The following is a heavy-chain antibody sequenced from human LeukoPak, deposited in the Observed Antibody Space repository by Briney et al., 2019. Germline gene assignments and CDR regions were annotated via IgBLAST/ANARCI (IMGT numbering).Heavy chain of an antibody. V-gene: IGHV1-46*01. D-gene: IGHD3-3*01. J-gene: IGHJ6*03. Sequence: ASVKVSCTASGYTFTLYYVHWVRLAPGQGLEWMGMISPSDGATTYAQRFQGRVTVTRDMSTTTVYMDLRTLRSADTAVYFFARERKGGRSGNLEGLFASYYTYYYMDVWGRGTTVTVSS. CDR3: ARERKGGRSGNLEGLFASYYTYYYMDV. CDR1: GYTFTLYY. CDR2: ISPSDGAT.